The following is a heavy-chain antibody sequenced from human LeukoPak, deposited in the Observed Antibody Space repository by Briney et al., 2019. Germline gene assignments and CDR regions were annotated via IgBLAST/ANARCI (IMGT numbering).Heavy chain of an antibody. CDR1: GGSISSSSYY. CDR2: IYYSGST. Sequence: SETLSLTCTVSGGSISSSSYYWGWIRQPPGKGLEWIGSIYYSGSTYYNPSLKSRVTISVDTSKNQFSLKLSSVTAADTAVYYCARAEFGEPPTYFDYWGQGTLVTVSS. CDR3: ARAEFGEPPTYFDY. D-gene: IGHD3-10*01. J-gene: IGHJ4*02. V-gene: IGHV4-39*07.